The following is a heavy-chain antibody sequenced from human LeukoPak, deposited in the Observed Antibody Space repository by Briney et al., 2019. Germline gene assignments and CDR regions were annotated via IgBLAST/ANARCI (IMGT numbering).Heavy chain of an antibody. V-gene: IGHV4-61*02. Sequence: PSETLSLTCTVSGGSISSGSYYWSWIRQPAGKGLEWIGRIYTSGSTNYNPSLKSRVAISVDTSKNQFSLKLSSVTAADTAVYYCARAASIAARATFDYWGQGTLVTVSS. D-gene: IGHD6-6*01. CDR1: GGSISSGSYY. CDR3: ARAASIAARATFDY. J-gene: IGHJ4*02. CDR2: IYTSGST.